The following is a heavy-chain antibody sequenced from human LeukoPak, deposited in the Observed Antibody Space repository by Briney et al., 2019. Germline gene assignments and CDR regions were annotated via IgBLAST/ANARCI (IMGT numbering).Heavy chain of an antibody. Sequence: GGSLRLSCAASGFTFSSYGMHWVRQAPGKGLEWVAFIRYDGSNKYYADSVKGRFTISRDDSRNTLYLQMNSLRAEDTAVYYCAKDGDTIYFDLDYWGQGTLVTVSS. D-gene: IGHD3-3*01. J-gene: IGHJ4*02. CDR3: AKDGDTIYFDLDY. CDR2: IRYDGSNK. CDR1: GFTFSSYG. V-gene: IGHV3-30*02.